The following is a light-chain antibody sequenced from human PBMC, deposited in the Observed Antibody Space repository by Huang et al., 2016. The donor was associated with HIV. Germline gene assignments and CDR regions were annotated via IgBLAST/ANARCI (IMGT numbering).Light chain of an antibody. J-gene: IGKJ4*01. Sequence: EIVLTQSPATLSLSPGERAALSCRATQSILNNLAWYQQKAGQPPRLLIYGASTRATGIPARFRGSGSGTDFTLTISSLQSEDFAVYYCQQYNNWPPLLTFGGGTKVEIK. CDR2: GAS. CDR1: QSILNN. V-gene: IGKV3-15*01. CDR3: QQYNNWPPLLT.